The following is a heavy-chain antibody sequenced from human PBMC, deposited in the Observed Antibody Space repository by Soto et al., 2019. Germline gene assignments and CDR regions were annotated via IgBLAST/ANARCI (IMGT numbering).Heavy chain of an antibody. Sequence: GGSLRLSCAASGFTFSSYWMSWVRQAPGKGLEWVANIKQDGSEKYYVDSVKGRFTISRDNAKNSLYLQMNSLRAEDTAVYYCARDIIEYSGYAAVWGKGTTVTVSS. CDR2: IKQDGSEK. D-gene: IGHD5-12*01. V-gene: IGHV3-7*01. J-gene: IGHJ6*04. CDR1: GFTFSSYW. CDR3: ARDIIEYSGYAAV.